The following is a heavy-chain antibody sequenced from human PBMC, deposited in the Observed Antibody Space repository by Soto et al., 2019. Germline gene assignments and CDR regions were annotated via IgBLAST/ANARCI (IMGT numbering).Heavy chain of an antibody. V-gene: IGHV3-30*18. CDR2: ISYDGSNK. J-gene: IGHJ4*02. CDR3: AKDRARYCGGGSCYSIFDS. D-gene: IGHD2-15*01. CDR1: GFTFSSYG. Sequence: QVQLVESGGGVVQPGRSLRLSCAASGFTFSSYGMHWVRQAPGKGLEWVAVISYDGSNKYYADSVKGRFTISRDNSKNTLYLQMNSLRAEDTAVYYCAKDRARYCGGGSCYSIFDSWRQGTLVTVSS.